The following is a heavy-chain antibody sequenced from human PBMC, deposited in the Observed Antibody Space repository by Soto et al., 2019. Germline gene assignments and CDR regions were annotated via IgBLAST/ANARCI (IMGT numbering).Heavy chain of an antibody. V-gene: IGHV3-64D*06. D-gene: IGHD5-12*01. CDR3: VKSRGGNNFDFFD. CDR1: GFAFSSYA. Sequence: GGSLRLSCAASGFAFSSYALHWVRQAPGKGLEYISGVRGNGDPPFYSDSVKGRFTISRDTSKNTLYLQMTTLSADDTAVYYCVKSRGGNNFDFFDWGQGTLVTVSS. CDR2: VRGNGDPP. J-gene: IGHJ4*02.